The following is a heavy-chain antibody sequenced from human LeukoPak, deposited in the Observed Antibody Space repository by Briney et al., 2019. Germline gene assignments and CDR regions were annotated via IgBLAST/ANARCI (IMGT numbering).Heavy chain of an antibody. Sequence: PGGSLRLSCAGSGFIFTDVWMSWVRQAPGKGLEWVGRIKSKGDGGTIDYAAPVKGRITMSRDDSRKTLSLEMNNLKTEDTGVYYCTTDLDYWGQGTLVTVSS. V-gene: IGHV3-15*01. J-gene: IGHJ4*02. CDR1: GFIFTDVW. CDR2: IKSKGDGGTI. CDR3: TTDLDY.